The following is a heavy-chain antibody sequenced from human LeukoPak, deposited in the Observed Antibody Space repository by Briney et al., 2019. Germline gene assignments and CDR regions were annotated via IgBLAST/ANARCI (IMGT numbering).Heavy chain of an antibody. CDR3: AREAGYSSSRNAFDI. Sequence: GGSLRLSCAASGFAFSSYEMNWVRQAPGQGLEWVSYIDSSGSTIYYADSVKGRFTISRDNAKNSLYLQMNSLRAEDTAVYYCAREAGYSSSRNAFDIWGQGTMVTVSS. CDR2: IDSSGSTI. CDR1: GFAFSSYE. D-gene: IGHD6-13*01. J-gene: IGHJ3*02. V-gene: IGHV3-48*03.